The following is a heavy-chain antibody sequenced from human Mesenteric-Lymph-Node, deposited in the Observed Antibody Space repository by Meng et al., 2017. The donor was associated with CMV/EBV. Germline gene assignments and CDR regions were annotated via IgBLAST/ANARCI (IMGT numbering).Heavy chain of an antibody. CDR2: ISYGGSNK. CDR3: ARATLAEYDFWTGFAMGV. V-gene: IGHV3-30*03. J-gene: IGHJ6*02. CDR1: GFTFSSYG. Sequence: GESLKISCAASGFTFSSYGMHWVRQAPGKGLEWVAVISYGGSNKYYGDSVKGRFAISRDNSKSTLYLQMNSLRAEDTAVYYCARATLAEYDFWTGFAMGVWGQGTTVTVSS. D-gene: IGHD3-3*01.